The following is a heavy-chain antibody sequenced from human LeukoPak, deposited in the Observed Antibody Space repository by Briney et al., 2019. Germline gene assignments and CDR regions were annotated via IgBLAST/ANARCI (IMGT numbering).Heavy chain of an antibody. CDR1: GYTFTSYG. V-gene: IGHV1-2*02. CDR2: INPNNDGT. Sequence: ASVKVSCKASGYTFTSYGISWVRQAPGQGLEWMGWINPNNDGTNYAQKFYGRVTMTWDTSISTAYMELNRLKSDDTAVYYCARAHVDIVATIKFDSWGQGTLVTVSS. CDR3: ARAHVDIVATIKFDS. D-gene: IGHD5-12*01. J-gene: IGHJ4*02.